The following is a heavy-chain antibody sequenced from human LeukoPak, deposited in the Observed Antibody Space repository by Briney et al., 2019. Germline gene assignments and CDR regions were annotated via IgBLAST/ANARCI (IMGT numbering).Heavy chain of an antibody. J-gene: IGHJ4*02. D-gene: IGHD6-6*01. V-gene: IGHV3-30*18. CDR1: GFTFSSYG. CDR2: ISYDGGNK. Sequence: PGRSLRLSCAASGFTFSSYGMHWVRQAPGKGLEWVAVISYDGGNKYYADSVKGRFTISRDNSKNTLYLQMNSLRAEDTAVYYCAKGSSIAARAFFDYWGQGTLVTVSS. CDR3: AKGSSIAARAFFDY.